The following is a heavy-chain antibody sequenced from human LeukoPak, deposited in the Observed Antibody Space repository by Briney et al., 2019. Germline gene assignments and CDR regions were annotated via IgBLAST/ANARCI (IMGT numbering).Heavy chain of an antibody. Sequence: PGGSLRLSCAPSVFSIENDWTSWVPQAPGKGLESVARVKSLNAGGKTHYAAPVKGRFIISRDDSKNMLYLQMDSLKTEDTAVYYCTLIQGWGAGSYFLDYWGQGALVTV. CDR3: TLIQGWGAGSYFLDY. CDR1: VFSIENDW. D-gene: IGHD3-10*01. CDR2: VKSLNAGGKT. J-gene: IGHJ4*02. V-gene: IGHV3-15*01.